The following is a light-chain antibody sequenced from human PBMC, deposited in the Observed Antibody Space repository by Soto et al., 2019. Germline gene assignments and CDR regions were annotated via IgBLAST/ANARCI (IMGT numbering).Light chain of an antibody. V-gene: IGLV2-14*01. J-gene: IGLJ3*02. CDR3: CSYTSTSTLVV. CDR2: VVN. Sequence: QSVLTQPASVSGSPGQSITISCTGTSSDIGGFNYVSWYQQHPAKAPKLMIYVVNNRPSGVSDRFSGSKSGNTASLTISGLQAEDEADYYCCSYTSTSTLVVFGGGTKLTVL. CDR1: SSDIGGFNY.